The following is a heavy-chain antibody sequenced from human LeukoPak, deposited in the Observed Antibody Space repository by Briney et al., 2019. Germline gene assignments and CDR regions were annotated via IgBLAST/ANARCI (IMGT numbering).Heavy chain of an antibody. Sequence: PGGSLRLSCAASGFTFSNYGMHWVRQAPGKGLEWVALVWYDGTNKYYADSVTGRFTISRDNSRNTVYLQLNSLRAEDTAVYYCAREGAEGEVVAGPYYCDHWGQGTLVTVSS. D-gene: IGHD6-19*01. CDR2: VWYDGTNK. CDR3: AREGAEGEVVAGPYYCDH. J-gene: IGHJ4*02. V-gene: IGHV3-33*01. CDR1: GFTFSNYG.